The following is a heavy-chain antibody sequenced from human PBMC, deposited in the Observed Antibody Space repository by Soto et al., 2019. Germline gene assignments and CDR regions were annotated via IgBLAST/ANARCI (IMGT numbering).Heavy chain of an antibody. CDR1: GFTFSSYW. CDR2: INSDGSST. CDR3: ASLSLGRIRVHDYGDYVRGYDY. D-gene: IGHD4-17*01. Sequence: GGSLRLSCAASGFTFSSYWMHWVRQAPGKGLVWVSRINSDGSSTSYADSVKGRFTISRDNAKNTLYLQMNSLRAEDTAVYYCASLSLGRIRVHDYGDYVRGYDYWGQGTLVTVSS. J-gene: IGHJ4*02. V-gene: IGHV3-74*01.